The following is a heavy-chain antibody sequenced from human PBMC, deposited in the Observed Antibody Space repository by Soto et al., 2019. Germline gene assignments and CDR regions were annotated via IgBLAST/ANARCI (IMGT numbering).Heavy chain of an antibody. CDR3: VKGGNMYSITVAGVYFDY. Sequence: QVQLVESGGGVVQPGRSLRLSCAASGFTFITYGMHWVRQAPGKGLEWVAVISYDGSNKYYADSVKGRFTISRDNSKNTLYLKMNSLRPEDTAVYYCVKGGNMYSITVAGVYFDYWGQGTLVTVSS. V-gene: IGHV3-30*18. J-gene: IGHJ4*02. D-gene: IGHD6-19*01. CDR1: GFTFITYG. CDR2: ISYDGSNK.